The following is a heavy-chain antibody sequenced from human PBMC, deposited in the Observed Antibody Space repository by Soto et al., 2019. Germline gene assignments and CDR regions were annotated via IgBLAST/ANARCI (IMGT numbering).Heavy chain of an antibody. D-gene: IGHD1-1*01. CDR3: ARDLTGTIDY. J-gene: IGHJ4*02. Sequence: CSTFAMHWVRQAPGKGLEWVAVILYDGSNKFYADSVKGRFTISRDNSKNTLYLQMNSLRTEDTAVYYCARDLTGTIDYWGQGILVTVYS. V-gene: IGHV3-30-3*01. CDR2: ILYDGSNK. CDR1: CSTFA.